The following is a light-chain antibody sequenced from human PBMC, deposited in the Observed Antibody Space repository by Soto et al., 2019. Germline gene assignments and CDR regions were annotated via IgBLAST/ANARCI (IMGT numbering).Light chain of an antibody. J-gene: IGKJ1*01. CDR2: GAS. Sequence: IVMTQSPATLSVSLGERATLSCRASQSVSSNLAWYQQKPGQAPRLLIYGASTRAPGIPARFSGSGSGTAFTLTISSLQSEDFGVYYCQQYHNWPSWTFGQGTKVEIK. V-gene: IGKV3-15*01. CDR3: QQYHNWPSWT. CDR1: QSVSSN.